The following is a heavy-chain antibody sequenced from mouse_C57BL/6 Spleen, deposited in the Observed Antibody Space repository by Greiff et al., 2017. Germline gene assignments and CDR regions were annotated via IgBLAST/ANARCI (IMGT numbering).Heavy chain of an antibody. D-gene: IGHD2-5*01. CDR2: IYPSDSYT. CDR3: ARAGSYSNYYAMDY. J-gene: IGHJ4*01. Sequence: QVQLQQPGAELVKPGASVKLSCKASGYTFTSYWMQWVKQRPGQGLEWIGEIYPSDSYTNYNQKFKGKATLTVDTSSSTAYMQLSSLTSEDSAVYYCARAGSYSNYYAMDYWGQGTSVTVSS. CDR1: GYTFTSYW. V-gene: IGHV1-50*01.